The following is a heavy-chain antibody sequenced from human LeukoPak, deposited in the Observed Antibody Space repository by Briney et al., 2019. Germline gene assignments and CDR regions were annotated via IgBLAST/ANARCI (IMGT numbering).Heavy chain of an antibody. CDR1: GFTFSSYW. J-gene: IGHJ6*03. CDR3: ARRTYGSYYYYMDV. CDR2: IKQDGSEK. V-gene: IGHV3-7*01. D-gene: IGHD4-17*01. Sequence: GGSLRLSCAASGFTFSSYWMTWVRQAPGKGLEWVANIKQDGSEKYYVDSMKGRFTISRDNAKNSLYLQMNSLRAEDTAVYYCARRTYGSYYYYMDVWGKGTTVTVSS.